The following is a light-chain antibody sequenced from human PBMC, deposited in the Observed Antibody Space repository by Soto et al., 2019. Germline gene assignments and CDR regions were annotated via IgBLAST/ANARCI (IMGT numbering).Light chain of an antibody. J-gene: IGKJ2*01. Sequence: DIVLTQSPGTLSLSPGDRATLSCRASQGVSTNYVAWYQQKPGQSPRLLIYGASSRAAGIPDRFSGSGSGKDFTLTISRVEPEDFAVFYCHQYGHSPYTFGQGTKLEIK. CDR3: HQYGHSPYT. V-gene: IGKV3-20*01. CDR2: GAS. CDR1: QGVSTNY.